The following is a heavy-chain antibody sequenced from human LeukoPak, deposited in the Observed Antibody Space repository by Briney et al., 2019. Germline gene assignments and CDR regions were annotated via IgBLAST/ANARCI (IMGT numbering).Heavy chain of an antibody. CDR1: GYSISSGYY. CDR3: TRDTTRDY. J-gene: IGHJ4*02. CDR2: ISHSGST. Sequence: PSETLSLTCAVSGYSISSGYYWGWIRQPPGKGLDWIGSISHSGSTYYNPSLKSRVTILVDTSKNQFSLKLTSVTAADTAVYYCTRDTTRDYWGQGTLVTVSS. V-gene: IGHV4-38-2*01. D-gene: IGHD4-11*01.